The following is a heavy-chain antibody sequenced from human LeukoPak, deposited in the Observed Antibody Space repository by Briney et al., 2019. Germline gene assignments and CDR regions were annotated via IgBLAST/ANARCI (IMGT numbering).Heavy chain of an antibody. CDR1: GFTFDDYG. Sequence: PGGSLRLSCADSGFTFDDYGMSRVRQAPGKGLEWVSGINWNGGSTGYADSVKRRFTISRENAKNSLYLQMNSLRAEDTALYHCARDHGYYSGSGSPHLFDPWGQGTLVTVFS. V-gene: IGHV3-20*01. J-gene: IGHJ5*02. CDR2: INWNGGST. CDR3: ARDHGYYSGSGSPHLFDP. D-gene: IGHD3-10*01.